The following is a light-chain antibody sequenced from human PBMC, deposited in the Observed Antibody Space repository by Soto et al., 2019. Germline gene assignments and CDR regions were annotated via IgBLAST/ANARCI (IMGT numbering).Light chain of an antibody. CDR2: EVT. CDR3: SSYTDSPTLEV. CDR1: SSDVGAYNY. J-gene: IGLJ1*01. V-gene: IGLV2-14*01. Sequence: QSVLTQPASVSGSPGQLITISCTGTSSDVGAYNYVSWYQQYPGKAPQLMIYEVTNRPSGVSNRFSGSKSGNTASLTISGLQAEDEADYYCSSYTDSPTLEVFGTGTKVTVL.